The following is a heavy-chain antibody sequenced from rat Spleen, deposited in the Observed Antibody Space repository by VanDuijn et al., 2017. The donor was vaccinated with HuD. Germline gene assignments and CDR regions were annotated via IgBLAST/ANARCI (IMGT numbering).Heavy chain of an antibody. V-gene: IGHV5-7*01. CDR1: GFTFSNYD. CDR2: INYDGSST. Sequence: EVQLVESGGGLVQPGRSMKLSCAASGFTFSNYDRAWVRQAPKKGLEWVATINYDGSSTYYRDSVKGRFTVSRDNAKSTLYLQMDSLRSEDTATYYCARPFGYNGYWYFDFWGPGTMVTVSS. CDR3: ARPFGYNGYWYFDF. D-gene: IGHD1-9*01. J-gene: IGHJ1*01.